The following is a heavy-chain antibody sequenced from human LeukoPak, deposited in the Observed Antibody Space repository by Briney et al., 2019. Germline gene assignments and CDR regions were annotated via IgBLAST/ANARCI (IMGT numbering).Heavy chain of an antibody. CDR3: VRDHGFDFDY. J-gene: IGHJ4*02. Sequence: SQTLSLTCAFFGDSVSSNTAAWNWIRQSPSRGLEWLGRTYYRSKWYNDYALFVKSRITINPDTSRNQFSLQLNSVTPEDAAVYYCVRDHGFDFDYWGQGTLVTVSS. CDR1: GDSVSSNTAA. CDR2: TYYRSKWYN. D-gene: IGHD5-24*01. V-gene: IGHV6-1*01.